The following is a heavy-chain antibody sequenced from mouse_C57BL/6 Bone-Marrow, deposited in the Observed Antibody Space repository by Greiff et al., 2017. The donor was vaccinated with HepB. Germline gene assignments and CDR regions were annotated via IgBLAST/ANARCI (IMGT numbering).Heavy chain of an antibody. V-gene: IGHV5-17*01. J-gene: IGHJ4*01. CDR2: ISSGSSTT. D-gene: IGHD2-4*01. CDR3: ARPYYDCSGDYAMDY. Sequence: EVKLVESGGGLVKPGGSLKLSCAASGFTFSDYGMHWVRQAPEKGLEWVADISSGSSTTYYADTVKGRLTISRDNTKNTLFLQMTSLRSEDTAMYYCARPYYDCSGDYAMDYWGQGTSVTVSS. CDR1: GFTFSDYG.